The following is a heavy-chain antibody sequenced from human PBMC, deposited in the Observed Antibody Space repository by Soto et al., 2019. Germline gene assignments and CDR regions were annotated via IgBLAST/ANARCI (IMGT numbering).Heavy chain of an antibody. Sequence: ASVKVSCKASGYTFTGFHIHWVRQAPGQGLEWMGWINPNGGGTNFAQKFQGRVTMTSDTTSSTTYMELSGLKSDDTAVYFCARGADYYDSGAYYYLLNYWGQGTLVTVSS. CDR1: GYTFTGFH. J-gene: IGHJ1*01. CDR2: INPNGGGT. V-gene: IGHV1-2*02. CDR3: ARGADYYDSGAYYYLLNY. D-gene: IGHD3-22*01.